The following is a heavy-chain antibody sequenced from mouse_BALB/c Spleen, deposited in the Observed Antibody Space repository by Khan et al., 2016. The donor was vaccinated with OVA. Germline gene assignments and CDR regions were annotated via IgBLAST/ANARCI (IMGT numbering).Heavy chain of an antibody. CDR3: ARDAGRY. CDR1: GYTFTEYT. D-gene: IGHD3-3*01. V-gene: IGHV1-18*01. J-gene: IGHJ4*01. Sequence: EVQLQQSGPELVKPGASVKMTCKTSGYTFTEYTLHWVKQSHGKSLEWIGVINPKNGATSYNQKFKGKATLTVDKSSSTAYMEFRSLTSEDPAVYHCARDAGRYWGQGTSVTVSS. CDR2: INPKNGAT.